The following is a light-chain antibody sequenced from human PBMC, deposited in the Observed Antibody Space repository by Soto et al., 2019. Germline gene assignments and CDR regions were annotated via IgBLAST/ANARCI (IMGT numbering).Light chain of an antibody. CDR2: EVS. Sequence: QSALTQPPSASGSPGQSVTISCTGTSSDVGGYNYVSWYQQHPGKAPKLMIYEVSKRPPGVPDRFSGSKSGNTASLTVSGLQAEDEADYYCSSYAGSNNLLFGGGTQLTVL. J-gene: IGLJ2*01. V-gene: IGLV2-8*01. CDR1: SSDVGGYNY. CDR3: SSYAGSNNLL.